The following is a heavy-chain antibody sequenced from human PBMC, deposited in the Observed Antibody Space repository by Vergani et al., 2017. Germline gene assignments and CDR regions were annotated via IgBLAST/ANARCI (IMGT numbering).Heavy chain of an antibody. J-gene: IGHJ4*02. Sequence: QMQLVQSGPEVKKPGTSVKVSCKASGFTFTSSAVQWVRQARGQRLEWIGWIVVGSGNTNYAQKFQERVTITRDMSTSTAYMELSSLRSEDTAVYYCASSSEAYCGGDCYSGGGYWGQGTLVTVSS. V-gene: IGHV1-58*01. CDR1: GFTFTSSA. CDR3: ASSSEAYCGGDCYSGGGY. D-gene: IGHD2-21*02. CDR2: IVVGSGNT.